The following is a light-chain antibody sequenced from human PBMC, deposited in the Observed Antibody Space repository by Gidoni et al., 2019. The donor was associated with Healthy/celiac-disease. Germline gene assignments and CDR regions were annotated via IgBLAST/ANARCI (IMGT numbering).Light chain of an antibody. J-gene: IGKJ1*01. CDR1: QSVRSS. V-gene: IGKV3-15*01. CDR3: QHYNNWPPWT. CDR2: GAP. Sequence: EIVMTQSPGTLSVSPGERATLSCRASQSVRSSLAWYQQKPGQAPRLLIYGAPTRATGIPARFSGSGSGTEFTLIISSLQSEDFAVYYCQHYNNWPPWTFGQGTKVEIK.